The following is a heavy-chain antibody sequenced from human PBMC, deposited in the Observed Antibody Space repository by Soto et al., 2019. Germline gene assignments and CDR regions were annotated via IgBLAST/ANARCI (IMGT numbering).Heavy chain of an antibody. Sequence: QVQLQQWGAGLLKPSETLSLTCAVYGGSFSGYYWSWIRQPPGKGLEWIGEINHSGSTNYNPSLKRRVTISVDTSTKQFSLKLSSVTAADTAVYYCARGSSGSFDYWGQGTLVTVSS. D-gene: IGHD3-10*01. CDR3: ARGSSGSFDY. CDR1: GGSFSGYY. CDR2: INHSGST. V-gene: IGHV4-34*01. J-gene: IGHJ4*02.